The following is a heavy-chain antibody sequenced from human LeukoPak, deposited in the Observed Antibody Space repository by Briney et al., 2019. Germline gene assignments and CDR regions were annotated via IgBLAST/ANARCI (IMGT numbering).Heavy chain of an antibody. Sequence: ASVKVSCKASGYTFTSYYMHWVRQAPGQGLEWMGIINPSGGSTSYAQKFQGRVTMTRDMSTRTVYMELSSLRSEDTAVYYCARGYSSGWYTYWGQGTLGTVSS. J-gene: IGHJ4*02. D-gene: IGHD6-19*01. CDR2: INPSGGST. CDR3: ARGYSSGWYTY. V-gene: IGHV1-46*01. CDR1: GYTFTSYY.